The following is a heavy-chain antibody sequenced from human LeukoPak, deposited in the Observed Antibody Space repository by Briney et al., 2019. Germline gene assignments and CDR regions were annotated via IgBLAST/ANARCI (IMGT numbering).Heavy chain of an antibody. Sequence: SETLSLTCAVYGGSFSGYYWSWIRQPPGKGLEWIGEINHSGSTNYNPSLKSRVTISVDTSKNQFSLKLSSVTAADTAVYYCARVASLRYFDWLLTPLGYFDYWGQGTLVTVSS. CDR2: INHSGST. J-gene: IGHJ4*02. CDR3: ARVASLRYFDWLLTPLGYFDY. CDR1: GGSFSGYY. D-gene: IGHD3-9*01. V-gene: IGHV4-34*01.